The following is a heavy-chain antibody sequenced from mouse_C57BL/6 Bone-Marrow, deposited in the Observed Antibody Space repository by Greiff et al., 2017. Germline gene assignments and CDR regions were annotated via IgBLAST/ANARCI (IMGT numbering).Heavy chain of an antibody. Sequence: EVHLVESGGGLVKPGGSLKLSCAASGFTFSDYGMHWVRQAPEKGLEWVAYISSGSSTIYYADTVKGRFTISRDNAKNTLFLHMTSLRSKDTAMYYCARKDYPWVAYWGQGTLVTVSA. CDR2: ISSGSSTI. J-gene: IGHJ3*01. CDR1: GFTFSDYG. V-gene: IGHV5-17*01. CDR3: ARKDYPWVAY. D-gene: IGHD2-4*01.